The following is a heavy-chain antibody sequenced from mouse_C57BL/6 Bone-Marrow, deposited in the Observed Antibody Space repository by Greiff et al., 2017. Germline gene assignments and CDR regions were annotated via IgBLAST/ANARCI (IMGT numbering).Heavy chain of an antibody. CDR3: ARGITTGWYFDG. CDR1: GYAFSSSW. D-gene: IGHD1-1*01. CDR2: IYPGGGDT. J-gene: IGHJ1*03. V-gene: IGHV1-82*01. Sequence: QVQLQQSGPELVKPGASVKISCTASGYAFSSSWMNWVKQRPGKGLEWIGRIYPGGGDTNYTGKFKGKATLTADKSSSTAYMQLSSLTSEDAADYFCARGITTGWYFDGWGTGTTVTVSS.